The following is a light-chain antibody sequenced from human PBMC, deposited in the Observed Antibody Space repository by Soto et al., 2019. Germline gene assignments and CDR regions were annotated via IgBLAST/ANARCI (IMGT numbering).Light chain of an antibody. CDR3: QKCNSAPLT. Sequence: DIQMTQSPSSLLASGGDRVSISCRASQGISKYLAWCQQKPGKVPKVLIYAASTLHSGVPSRFSGSGSGTDFTLTISSLQPDDVATYYRQKCNSAPLTFGGGTKVEIK. CDR2: AAS. V-gene: IGKV1-27*01. CDR1: QGISKY. J-gene: IGKJ4*01.